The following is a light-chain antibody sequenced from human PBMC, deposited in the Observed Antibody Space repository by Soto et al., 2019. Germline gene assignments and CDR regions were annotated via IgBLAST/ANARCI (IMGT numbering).Light chain of an antibody. CDR3: AAWDDSLNVVV. V-gene: IGLV1-44*01. CDR1: SSNVGSNT. Sequence: QGVVTQPPSASGTPGQRVTISCSGSSSNVGSNTVNWYQQLPGTAPKLLIYSNNQRPSGVPDRFSGSKSGTSASLAISGLQSEDEADYYCAAWDDSLNVVVFGGGTKVTVL. CDR2: SNN. J-gene: IGLJ2*01.